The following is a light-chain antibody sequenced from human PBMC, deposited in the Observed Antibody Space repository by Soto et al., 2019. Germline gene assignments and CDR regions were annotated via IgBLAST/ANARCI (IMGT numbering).Light chain of an antibody. CDR3: QQRSNWPIFT. Sequence: EIVLTQSPVTLSLSPGERATLSCRASQSVSSYLAWYQQKPGQAPRLLIYDASNRATGIPARFSGSGSGTDFILTISSLEPEDFAVYYCQQRSNWPIFTFGPGTKVDIK. V-gene: IGKV3-11*01. CDR2: DAS. CDR1: QSVSSY. J-gene: IGKJ3*01.